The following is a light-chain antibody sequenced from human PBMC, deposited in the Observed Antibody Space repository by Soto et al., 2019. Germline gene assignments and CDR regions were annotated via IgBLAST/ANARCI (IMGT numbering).Light chain of an antibody. CDR3: QVWDSSSDHP. V-gene: IGLV3-21*04. CDR1: NIGSKS. Sequence: SYELTQPPSVSVAPGKTARITCGGNNIGSKSVHWYQQKPGQAPVLVIYYDSDRPSGIPERFSGSNSGNTATLTISRVEAGDEADYYCQVWDSSSDHPFGGGTQPTVL. CDR2: YDS. J-gene: IGLJ2*01.